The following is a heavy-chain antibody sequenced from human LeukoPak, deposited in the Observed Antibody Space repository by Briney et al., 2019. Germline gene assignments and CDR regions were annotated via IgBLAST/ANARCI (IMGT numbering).Heavy chain of an antibody. CDR2: INPSGGST. CDR1: GYTFTSYY. Sequence: ASVKVSCKASGYTFTSYYMHWVRQAPGQGLEWMGIINPSGGSTSYAQKFQGRVTMTRDMSTSTVYMELGSLRSEDTAVYYCAREEIRGVTMIVVVIMDYWGQGTLVTVSS. D-gene: IGHD3-22*01. V-gene: IGHV1-46*01. CDR3: AREEIRGVTMIVVVIMDY. J-gene: IGHJ4*02.